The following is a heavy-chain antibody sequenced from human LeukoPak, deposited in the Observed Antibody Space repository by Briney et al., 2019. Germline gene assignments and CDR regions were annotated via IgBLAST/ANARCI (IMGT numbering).Heavy chain of an antibody. Sequence: SETLSLTCTVSGGSISSYYWSRIRQPPGKGLEWIGYIYYSGSTNYNPSLKSRVTISVDTSKNQFSLRLSSVTAADTAVYYCARFDSSGWYSYFDYWGQGTLVAVSS. V-gene: IGHV4-59*08. J-gene: IGHJ4*02. D-gene: IGHD6-19*01. CDR2: IYYSGST. CDR3: ARFDSSGWYSYFDY. CDR1: GGSISSYY.